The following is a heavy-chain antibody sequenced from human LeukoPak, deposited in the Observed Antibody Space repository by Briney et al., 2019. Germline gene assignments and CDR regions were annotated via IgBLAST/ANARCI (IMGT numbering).Heavy chain of an antibody. J-gene: IGHJ4*02. CDR1: GIRVSNIY. Sequence: PGGSLRLSCAVSGIRVSNIYMTWVRQAPGKGLACVSVISDGGTKFYVDSVRGRFTISRDRAKNMLYLQMNDVRAEDTAIYYCAGAPETGHWGQGTLVTVSS. CDR2: ISDGGTK. CDR3: AGAPETGH. D-gene: IGHD5-24*01. V-gene: IGHV3-66*01.